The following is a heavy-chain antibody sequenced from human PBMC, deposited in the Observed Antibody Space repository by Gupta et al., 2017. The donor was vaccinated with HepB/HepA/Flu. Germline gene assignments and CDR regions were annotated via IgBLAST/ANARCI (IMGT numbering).Heavy chain of an antibody. V-gene: IGHV3-30*03. J-gene: IGHJ6*03. CDR2: VSYDGSEK. CDR3: ARGIDSFYMDV. D-gene: IGHD2/OR15-2a*01. CDR1: GFTFDDFG. Sequence: QVQLVESGGGVVKPGSLLRLSCVASGFTFDDFGIHWVRQAPGKGLEWVAAVSYDGSEKFYTDSVKGRFTIFRDNSKNTLFLQMGSLRGEDTAVYYCARGIDSFYMDVWGKGTTVIVSS.